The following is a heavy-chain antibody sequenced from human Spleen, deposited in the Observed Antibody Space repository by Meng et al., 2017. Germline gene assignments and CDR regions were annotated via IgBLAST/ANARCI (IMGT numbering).Heavy chain of an antibody. J-gene: IGHJ4*02. Sequence: ASVKVSCKASGYTFTGYYIHWVRQAPGQGLEWMGWINPNSGGTKYAQKFQGRVTMTRDTSISTAYMELSSLRSDDTAVYYCAREPAIAAAGPDYWGQGTLVTVSS. D-gene: IGHD6-13*01. CDR2: INPNSGGT. CDR3: AREPAIAAAGPDY. CDR1: GYTFTGYY. V-gene: IGHV1-2*02.